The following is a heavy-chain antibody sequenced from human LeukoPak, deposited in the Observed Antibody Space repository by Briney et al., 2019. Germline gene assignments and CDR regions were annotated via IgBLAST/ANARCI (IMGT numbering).Heavy chain of an antibody. V-gene: IGHV3-23*01. D-gene: IGHD3-10*01. CDR3: AKDGSWTHTTSYFDY. J-gene: IGHJ4*02. Sequence: GSLRLSCAASGFTFSSYAMSWVRQAPGKGLEWVSAISGSGGSTYYADSVKGRFTISRDNSKNTLYLQMNSLRAEDTAVYYCAKDGSWTHTTSYFDYWGQGTLVTVSS. CDR2: ISGSGGST. CDR1: GFTFSSYA.